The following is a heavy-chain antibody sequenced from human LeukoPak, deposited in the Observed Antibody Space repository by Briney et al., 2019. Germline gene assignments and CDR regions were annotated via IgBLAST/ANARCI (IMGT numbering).Heavy chain of an antibody. D-gene: IGHD3-3*01. CDR1: GFTFSSYS. CDR3: ARGPFGVVITYGMDV. J-gene: IGHJ6*02. CDR2: INHSGST. V-gene: IGHV4-34*01. Sequence: GSLRLSCAAPGFTFSSYSMNWIRQPPGKGLEWIGEINHSGSTNYNPSLKSRVTISVDTSKNQFSLKLSSVTAADTAVYYCARGPFGVVITYGMDVWGQGTTVTVSS.